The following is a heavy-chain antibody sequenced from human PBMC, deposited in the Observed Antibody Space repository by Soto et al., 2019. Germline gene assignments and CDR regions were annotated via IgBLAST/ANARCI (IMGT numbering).Heavy chain of an antibody. D-gene: IGHD1-26*01. CDR3: ATEDSGGLDY. V-gene: IGHV1-18*01. CDR1: GYTFSNYG. CDR2: FSSYNGDA. Sequence: RASVKVSCKASGYTFSNYGISWVRQAPGQGLEWMGWFSSYNGDARYAQNLQGRVTMTTDTSTSTAYMELWSLRSDDTAVYYCATEDSGGLDYWGQGTLVTVSS. J-gene: IGHJ4*02.